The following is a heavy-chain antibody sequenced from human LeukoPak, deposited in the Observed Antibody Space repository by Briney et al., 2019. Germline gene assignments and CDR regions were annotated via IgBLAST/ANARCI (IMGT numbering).Heavy chain of an antibody. CDR1: GYTFTSYD. CDR3: ARMNFIPRAHRPNNNWFDP. CDR2: MNPNSGNT. V-gene: IGHV1-8*01. D-gene: IGHD1-7*01. J-gene: IGHJ5*02. Sequence: ASVKVSCKASGYTFTSYDINWVRQATGQGLEWMGWMNPNSGNTGYAQKFQGRVTMTRSTSISTAYMELSSLRSEDTAVYYCARMNFIPRAHRPNNNWFDPWGQGTLVTVSS.